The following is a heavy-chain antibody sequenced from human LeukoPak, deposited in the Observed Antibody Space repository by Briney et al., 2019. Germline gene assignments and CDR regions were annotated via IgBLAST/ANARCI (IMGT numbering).Heavy chain of an antibody. CDR1: GGSISSGSYY. V-gene: IGHV4-61*02. CDR3: ARRLGYDSSGYYYPTDAFDI. CDR2: IYTSGST. J-gene: IGHJ3*02. Sequence: PSETLSLTCTVSGGSISSGSYYWSRIRQPAGKGLEWIGRIYTSGSTNHNPSLKSRVTISVDTSKNQFSLKLSSVTAADTAVYYCARRLGYDSSGYYYPTDAFDIWGQGTMVTVSS. D-gene: IGHD3-22*01.